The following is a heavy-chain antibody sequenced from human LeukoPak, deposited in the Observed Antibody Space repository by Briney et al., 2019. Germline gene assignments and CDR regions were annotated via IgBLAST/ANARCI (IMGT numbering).Heavy chain of an antibody. J-gene: IGHJ4*02. D-gene: IGHD3-10*01. CDR3: VNGGSYLTK. CDR2: IYFTGTT. Sequence: PSETLSLTCTVSGGSISSYWSWIRQSPGKGLEWIGCIYFTGTTNYNPSLKSRPTISIDTSRNQFSLKLSSATAADTAIYYCVNGGSYLTKWGQGTLVTVSS. CDR1: GGSISSY. V-gene: IGHV4-59*01.